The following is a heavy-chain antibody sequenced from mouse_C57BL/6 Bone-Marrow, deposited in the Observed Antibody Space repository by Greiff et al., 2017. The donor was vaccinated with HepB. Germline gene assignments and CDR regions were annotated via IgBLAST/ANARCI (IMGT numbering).Heavy chain of an antibody. CDR2: INSDGSST. CDR1: GFTFSDYY. D-gene: IGHD1-1*01. V-gene: IGHV5-16*01. J-gene: IGHJ2*01. CDR3: ARVYYGSRYYYFDY. Sequence: EVLLLESEAGLVQPGSSMKLSCTASGFTFSDYYMAWVRQVPEKGLEWVANINSDGSSTYYLDSLKSRFIISRDNATNTLYLQLSSLKSEDPATYYCARVYYGSRYYYFDYWGQGTTLTVSS.